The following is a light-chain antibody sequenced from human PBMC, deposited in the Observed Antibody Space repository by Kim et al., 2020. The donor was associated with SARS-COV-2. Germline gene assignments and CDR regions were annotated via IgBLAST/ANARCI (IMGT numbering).Light chain of an antibody. V-gene: IGLV6-57*03. Sequence: TVTTSCTPSSATIPSNYVRWDQQRPGSAPPTVISDAIRRPSGVPDRFSGSIDSSSNSASLIISGLKTEDEADYYCQSYDKSNYIFGTGTKVTVL. CDR1: SATIPSNY. CDR3: QSYDKSNYI. J-gene: IGLJ1*01. CDR2: DAI.